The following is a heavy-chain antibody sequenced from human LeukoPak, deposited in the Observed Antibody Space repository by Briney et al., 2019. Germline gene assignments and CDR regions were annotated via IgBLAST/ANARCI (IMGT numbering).Heavy chain of an antibody. V-gene: IGHV3-74*01. Sequence: GGSLRLSCAASGFTFSSYLMHWVRQAPGKGLVWVSRINSDGSSTSYADSVKGRFTISRDNAKNTLYLQMNSLRAEDTAVYYCARDGYSYGYGDDYWGQGTLVTVSS. D-gene: IGHD5-18*01. CDR3: ARDGYSYGYGDDY. J-gene: IGHJ4*02. CDR2: INSDGSST. CDR1: GFTFSSYL.